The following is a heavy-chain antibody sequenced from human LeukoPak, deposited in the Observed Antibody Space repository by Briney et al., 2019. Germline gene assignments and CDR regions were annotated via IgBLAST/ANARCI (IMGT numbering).Heavy chain of an antibody. Sequence: GGSLRLSCAPSGFTFSDYYMSWIRQAPGKGLEWVSYISSSGSTIYYAGSVKGRFTISRDNAKNSLYLQMNSLRAEDTAVYYCAAGYSSSWYEDYWGQGTLVTVSS. V-gene: IGHV3-11*01. CDR2: ISSSGSTI. D-gene: IGHD6-13*01. J-gene: IGHJ4*02. CDR1: GFTFSDYY. CDR3: AAGYSSSWYEDY.